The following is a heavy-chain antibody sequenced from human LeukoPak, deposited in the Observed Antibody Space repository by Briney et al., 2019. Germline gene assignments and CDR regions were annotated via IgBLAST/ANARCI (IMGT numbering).Heavy chain of an antibody. CDR1: GGSISSGSYY. J-gene: IGHJ4*02. D-gene: IGHD3-10*01. CDR2: IYTSGST. V-gene: IGHV4-61*02. CDR3: ARGLGGFGELSPNY. Sequence: SETLSLTCTVSGGSISSGSYYWSWIRQPAGKGLEWIGRIYTSGSTNYNPSLKSRVTISVDTSKNQFSLKLSSVTAADTAVYYCARGLGGFGELSPNYWGQGTLVTVSS.